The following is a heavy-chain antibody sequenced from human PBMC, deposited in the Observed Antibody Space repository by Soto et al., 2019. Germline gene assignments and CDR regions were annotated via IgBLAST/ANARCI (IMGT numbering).Heavy chain of an antibody. CDR3: ARGAPEGYTYGYGGLHF. Sequence: QVQLEQSGAEMKKPGSSVKVSCKISGGTFNTIALSWVRQAPGQGLEWMGGIIPLFGAGNYAEKFRDRVTITADESSSPMTMELTSLRSEDTAVYYCARGAPEGYTYGYGGLHFWGQGTMVIVSS. CDR1: GGTFNTIA. J-gene: IGHJ3*01. V-gene: IGHV1-69*01. CDR2: IIPLFGAG. D-gene: IGHD1-26*01.